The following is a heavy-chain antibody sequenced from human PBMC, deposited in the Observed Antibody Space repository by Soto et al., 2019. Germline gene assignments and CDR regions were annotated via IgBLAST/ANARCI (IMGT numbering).Heavy chain of an antibody. D-gene: IGHD1-1*01. CDR1: GFALSTYS. CDR2: IKQDGSVK. Sequence: EVQLVESGGGLVQPGGSLRLSCEASGFALSTYSMSWVRQAPWKGLEWVANIKQDGSVKHSVDSVRGRFTISRDNAKNSLLLQMNSLSAEDTAVYYCARLTETATTFGYWGQGTQVTVSS. V-gene: IGHV3-7*03. J-gene: IGHJ4*02. CDR3: ARLTETATTFGY.